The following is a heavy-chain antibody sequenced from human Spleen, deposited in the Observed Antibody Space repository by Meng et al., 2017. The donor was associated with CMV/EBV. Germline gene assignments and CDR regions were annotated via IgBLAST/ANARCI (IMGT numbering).Heavy chain of an antibody. CDR2: IIPIFGTT. CDR3: ARPRGIDFWSGFDY. CDR1: RGTFNSYA. V-gene: IGHV1-69*05. D-gene: IGHD3-3*01. J-gene: IGHJ4*02. Sequence: KASRGTFNSYAVSWVRQAPGQGLEWMGGIIPIFGTTNYAQKFQGRVTINTDESTTTTYMELSTLRSDDTAVYFCARPRGIDFWSGFDYWGQGTLVTVSS.